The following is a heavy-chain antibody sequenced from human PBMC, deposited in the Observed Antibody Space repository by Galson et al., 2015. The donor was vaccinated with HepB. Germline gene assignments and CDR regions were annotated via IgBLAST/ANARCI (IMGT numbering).Heavy chain of an antibody. V-gene: IGHV1-2*06. CDR2: SDPNSGGT. Sequence: SVKVSCKASGYTFTGYYMHCVRQGPAQGLEWMGRSDPNSGGTNYAQKFQGRVTMTRDTSISTAYMELSRLRSDDTAVYYCARDSGDGYDYCDYWGQGTLVTVSS. J-gene: IGHJ4*02. CDR1: GYTFTGYY. D-gene: IGHD3-10*01. CDR3: ARDSGDGYDYCDY.